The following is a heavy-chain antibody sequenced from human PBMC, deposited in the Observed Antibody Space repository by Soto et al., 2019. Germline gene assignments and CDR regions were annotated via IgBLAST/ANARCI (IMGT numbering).Heavy chain of an antibody. CDR2: INPGNGNT. V-gene: IGHV1-3*01. D-gene: IGHD6-19*01. CDR1: GYTFSSYA. Sequence: ASVKVSCKASGYTFSSYAMHWVCQAPGQRLEWMGWINPGNGNTKYSQKFQGRVTITRDTSASTAYMELSSLRSEDTAVYYCATRGIAVAGPTFDYWGQGTLVTVSS. CDR3: ATRGIAVAGPTFDY. J-gene: IGHJ4*02.